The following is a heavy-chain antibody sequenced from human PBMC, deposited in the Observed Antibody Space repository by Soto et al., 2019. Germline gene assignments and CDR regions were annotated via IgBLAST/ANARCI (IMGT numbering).Heavy chain of an antibody. Sequence: QVQLVQSGAEVKKPGSSVKVSCKASGYTFTGYYMHWVRQAPGQGLEWMGWINPNSGGTNYAQKFQGRVKMTRDPPISTAYMELSRLRSDDTAVYYCSRHVAVASRRFDPWGQGTLVTVSS. CDR3: SRHVAVASRRFDP. V-gene: IGHV1-2*02. CDR1: GYTFTGYY. D-gene: IGHD6-19*01. CDR2: INPNSGGT. J-gene: IGHJ5*02.